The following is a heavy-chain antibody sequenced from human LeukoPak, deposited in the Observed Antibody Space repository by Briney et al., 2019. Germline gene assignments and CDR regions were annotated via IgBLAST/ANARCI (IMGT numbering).Heavy chain of an antibody. CDR3: ASARYYYGSGSYYGIDY. Sequence: SVKVSCKASGGTFSSYAISWVRQAPGQGLEWMGGIIPIFGTANYAQKFQGRVTITADESTSTAYMELSSLRSEDTAVYYCASARYYYGSGSYYGIDYWGQGTLVTVSS. V-gene: IGHV1-69*13. D-gene: IGHD3-10*01. CDR2: IIPIFGTA. CDR1: GGTFSSYA. J-gene: IGHJ4*02.